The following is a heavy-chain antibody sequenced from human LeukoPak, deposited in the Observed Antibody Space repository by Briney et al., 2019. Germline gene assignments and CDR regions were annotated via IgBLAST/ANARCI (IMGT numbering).Heavy chain of an antibody. CDR1: GGSLNTYY. V-gene: IGHV4-4*07. J-gene: IGHJ3*01. D-gene: IGHD2-15*01. CDR3: ARVRSRIDGFDF. CDR2: VYTSGSI. Sequence: SETLSLTCTVSGGSLNTYYWSWIRQPAGKGLEWIGRVYTSGSISYNPSLKSRVTMSVDTSKNQFSLKLGSVTAADTAVYYCARVRSRIDGFDFWGQGIMVTVSS.